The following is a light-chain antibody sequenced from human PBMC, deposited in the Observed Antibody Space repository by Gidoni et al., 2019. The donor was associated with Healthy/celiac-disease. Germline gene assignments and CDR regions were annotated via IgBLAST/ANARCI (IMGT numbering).Light chain of an antibody. CDR2: EDN. J-gene: IGLJ3*02. Sequence: HPPSVSESPGKTVTISCTGSSGSIASNYVQWYQQRPGSAPTTVIYEDNQRPSGVPDRFSGSIDSSSNSASLTISGLKTEDEADYYCQSYDSSNWVFGGGTKLTVL. CDR1: SGSIASNY. V-gene: IGLV6-57*02. CDR3: QSYDSSNWV.